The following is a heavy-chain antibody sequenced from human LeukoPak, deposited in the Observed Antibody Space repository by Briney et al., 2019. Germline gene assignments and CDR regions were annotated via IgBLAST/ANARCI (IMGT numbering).Heavy chain of an antibody. D-gene: IGHD4-17*01. Sequence: GGSLRLSCAASGFAVSNYYMSWVRQAPGKGLEWVSILYSGGTTYHADSVKDRFTISRDNSKNTLYLQMNSLRVEDTAVYYCARGLEIYGDYTLDGFDIWGQGTMVTVS. CDR1: GFAVSNYY. CDR2: LYSGGTT. V-gene: IGHV3-66*01. J-gene: IGHJ3*02. CDR3: ARGLEIYGDYTLDGFDI.